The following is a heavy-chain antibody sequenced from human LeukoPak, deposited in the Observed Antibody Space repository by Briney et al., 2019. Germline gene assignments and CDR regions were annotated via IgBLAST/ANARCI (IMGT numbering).Heavy chain of an antibody. CDR1: GFTFSDYN. CDR2: ISRSGSTK. D-gene: IGHD2-15*01. J-gene: IGHJ6*03. V-gene: IGHV3-11*01. CDR3: ARVLRYCSGGNCYSGGLGYMDV. Sequence: GGSLRLSCAASGFTFSDYNMRWIRQAPGKGLEWVSSISRSGSTKYYADSVKGRFTISRDNAKNSLFLQMNSLRAEEPAVYYCARVLRYCSGGNCYSGGLGYMDVWGKGTTVTISS.